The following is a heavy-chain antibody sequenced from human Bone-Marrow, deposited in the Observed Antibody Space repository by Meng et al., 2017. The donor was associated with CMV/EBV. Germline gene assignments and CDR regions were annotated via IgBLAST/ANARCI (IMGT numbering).Heavy chain of an antibody. CDR2: IIPILGIA. D-gene: IGHD3-3*01. Sequence: SVKVSCKASGGTFSSYAISWVRQAPGQGLEWMGGIIPILGIANYAQKFQGRVTITADKSTSTAYMELSSLRSEDTAVYYCARALTMYYDFWSGYYGPNWFDPWGQGTLVTVSS. CDR3: ARALTMYYDFWSGYYGPNWFDP. J-gene: IGHJ5*02. V-gene: IGHV1-69*10. CDR1: GGTFSSYA.